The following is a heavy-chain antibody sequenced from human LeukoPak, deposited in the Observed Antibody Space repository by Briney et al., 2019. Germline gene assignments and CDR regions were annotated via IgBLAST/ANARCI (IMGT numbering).Heavy chain of an antibody. J-gene: IGHJ4*02. D-gene: IGHD1-26*01. V-gene: IGHV3-74*01. CDR2: IRSDGSIT. CDR1: GFTFSCYW. CDR3: ARDGRSGNFNK. Sequence: PGGSLSLSCAASGFTFSCYWMHWVRQAPGQGLAWISVIRSDGSITTYADSVKGPFTNSRDTAKNTLYLQMNSLRAEDTAVFYCARDGRSGNFNKWGQGTLVRVSS.